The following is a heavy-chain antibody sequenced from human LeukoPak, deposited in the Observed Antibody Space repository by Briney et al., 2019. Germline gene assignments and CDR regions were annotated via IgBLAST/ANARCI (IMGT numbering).Heavy chain of an antibody. V-gene: IGHV1-18*01. CDR2: ISAHNGNT. J-gene: IGHJ4*02. D-gene: IGHD1-26*01. CDR3: ARDATRSVIVGAEDGFDY. Sequence: ASVKVSCKASGYTFISYGISWVRQAPGQGLEWMGWISAHNGNTNYAQKLQGRVTMTKDTSTTTAYMELRSLRSDDTAIYYCARDATRSVIVGAEDGFDYWGQGTLVTVSS. CDR1: GYTFISYG.